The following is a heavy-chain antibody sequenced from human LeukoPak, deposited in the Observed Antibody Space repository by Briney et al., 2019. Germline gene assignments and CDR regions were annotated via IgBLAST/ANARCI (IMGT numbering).Heavy chain of an antibody. V-gene: IGHV3-53*01. CDR1: GFTFSTSY. CDR3: VRGFTGSYDY. CDR2: IYSGGTT. D-gene: IGHD1-26*01. J-gene: IGHJ4*02. Sequence: GRSLRLSCAASGFTFSTSYLTWVRQAPGKGLEWVSGIYSGGTTYYADSVKGRFTISRDNSKNTVHLQMNSLRAEDTAVYYCVRGFTGSYDYWGQGTLVTVSS.